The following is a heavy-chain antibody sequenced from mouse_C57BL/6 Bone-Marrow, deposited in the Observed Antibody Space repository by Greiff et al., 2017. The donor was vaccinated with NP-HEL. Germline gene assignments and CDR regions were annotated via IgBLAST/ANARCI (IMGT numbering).Heavy chain of an antibody. V-gene: IGHV5-17*01. J-gene: IGHJ2*01. Sequence: EVQVVESGGGLVKPGGSLKLSCAASGFTFSDYGMHWVRQAPEKGLEWVAYISSGSSTIYYAATVKGRFTISRDNAKNTLFLQMTSLRSEDTAMYYCARTFIFDYWGQGTTLTVSS. CDR1: GFTFSDYG. CDR3: ARTFIFDY. D-gene: IGHD1-1*01. CDR2: ISSGSSTI.